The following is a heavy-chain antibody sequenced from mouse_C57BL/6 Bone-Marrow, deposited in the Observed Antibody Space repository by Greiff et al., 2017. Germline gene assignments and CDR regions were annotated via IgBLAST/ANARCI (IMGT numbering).Heavy chain of an antibody. CDR3: ARNRNSSDYYAMDY. Sequence: QVQLKESGPGLVQPSQSLSITCTVSGFSLTSYGVHWVRQSPGKGLEWLGVIWSGGSTDYNAAFISRLSISKDNSKSQVFFKMNSLQADDTAIYYCARNRNSSDYYAMDYWGQGTSVTVSS. V-gene: IGHV2-2*01. D-gene: IGHD1-1*01. J-gene: IGHJ4*01. CDR1: GFSLTSYG. CDR2: IWSGGST.